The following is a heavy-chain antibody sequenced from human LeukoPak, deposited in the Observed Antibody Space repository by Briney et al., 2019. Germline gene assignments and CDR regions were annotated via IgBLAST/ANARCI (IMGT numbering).Heavy chain of an antibody. CDR3: AKAGVRYFDSSGLYAFDF. D-gene: IGHD3-22*01. Sequence: SETLSLTCAVSGGSISSTGYCWAWIRQPPGTGLEWIGTTYYSGSTYHNTSLKSRITMSVDTSRNQFSLKLSSVDAADTAVYYCAKAGVRYFDSSGLYAFDFWGQGTTVTVSS. V-gene: IGHV4-39*01. CDR2: TYYSGST. CDR1: GGSISSTGYC. J-gene: IGHJ3*01.